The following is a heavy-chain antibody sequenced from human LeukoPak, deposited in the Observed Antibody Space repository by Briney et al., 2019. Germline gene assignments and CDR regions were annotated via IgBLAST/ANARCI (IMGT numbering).Heavy chain of an antibody. CDR1: GYTFTNYG. J-gene: IGHJ4*02. CDR3: ARDRRRYSSFDY. V-gene: IGHV1-18*01. CDR2: MNPNSGNT. D-gene: IGHD2-15*01. Sequence: ASVKVSCKASGYTFTNYGISWVRQATGQGLEWMGWMNPNSGNTGYAQKLQGRVTMTTDTSTSTAYMELRSLRSDDTAVYYCARDRRRYSSFDYWGQGTLVTVSS.